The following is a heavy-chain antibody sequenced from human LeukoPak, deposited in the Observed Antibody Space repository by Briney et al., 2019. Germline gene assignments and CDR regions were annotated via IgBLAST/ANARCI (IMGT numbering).Heavy chain of an antibody. D-gene: IGHD3-9*01. Sequence: QPGGSLRLSCAGSGFTFRSYLMHWVRQAPGKGLEWVANIKQDGSEKYYVDSVKGRFTISRDNANDSAYLQMNSLRAEDTAVYYCARRYFDWFLGAGGSLDIWGQGTMVTVSS. CDR1: GFTFRSYL. CDR3: ARRYFDWFLGAGGSLDI. V-gene: IGHV3-7*01. J-gene: IGHJ3*02. CDR2: IKQDGSEK.